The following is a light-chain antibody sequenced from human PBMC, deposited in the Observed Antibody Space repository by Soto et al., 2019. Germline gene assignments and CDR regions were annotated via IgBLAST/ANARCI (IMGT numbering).Light chain of an antibody. CDR1: QSISSW. Sequence: DIQMTQSPSTLSASIGDTVTITCRANQSISSWLGWYQQKPGKAPKLLISEGSSLESGVPSRFSGSGSGTEFTLTISSLQPDDLATYYCQQYNSSPLTFGGGTKVEIK. V-gene: IGKV1-5*01. CDR2: EGS. J-gene: IGKJ4*01. CDR3: QQYNSSPLT.